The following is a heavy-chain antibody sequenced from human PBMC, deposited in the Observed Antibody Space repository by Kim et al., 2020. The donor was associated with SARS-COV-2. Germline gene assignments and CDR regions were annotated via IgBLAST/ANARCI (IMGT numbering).Heavy chain of an antibody. Sequence: GGSLRLSCAASGFTFSSYSMNWVRQAPGKGLEWVSSISSSSSYIYYADSVKGRFTISRDNAKNSLYLQMNSLRAEDTAVYYCARWFGETIFGVVIMRAIDYWGQGTLVTVSS. J-gene: IGHJ4*02. V-gene: IGHV3-21*01. CDR3: ARWFGETIFGVVIMRAIDY. D-gene: IGHD3-3*01. CDR2: ISSSSSYI. CDR1: GFTFSSYS.